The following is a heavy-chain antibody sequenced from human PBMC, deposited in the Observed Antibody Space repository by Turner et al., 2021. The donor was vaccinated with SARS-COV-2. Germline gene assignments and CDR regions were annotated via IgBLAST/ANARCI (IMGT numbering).Heavy chain of an antibody. Sequence: QVPLVESGGGVVQPGRSLRISCAASGFTFSSYGMHWVRQAPGKGLEWVAVISYDGSKIYYADSVKGRFTISRDNAKNTLYLQMNSLRAEDTAVYYCAKGLWYYYDSSGLPYYFDYWGQGTLVTVSS. CDR3: AKGLWYYYDSSGLPYYFDY. CDR2: ISYDGSKI. V-gene: IGHV3-30*18. CDR1: GFTFSSYG. D-gene: IGHD3-22*01. J-gene: IGHJ4*02.